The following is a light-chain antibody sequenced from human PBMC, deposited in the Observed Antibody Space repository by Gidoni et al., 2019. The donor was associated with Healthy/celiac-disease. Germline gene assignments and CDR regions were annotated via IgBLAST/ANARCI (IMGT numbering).Light chain of an antibody. CDR3: QQYDNLPRGT. V-gene: IGKV1-33*01. CDR1: QDISNY. CDR2: YAS. Sequence: DIQMTQSPSSLSASVGDRVTITCQASQDISNYLNWYQQKPGKAPKLLIYYASNLETGVPSRFSGSGSGTDFTFTISSLQPEDIATYYCQQYDNLPRGTFGQGTKLEIK. J-gene: IGKJ2*01.